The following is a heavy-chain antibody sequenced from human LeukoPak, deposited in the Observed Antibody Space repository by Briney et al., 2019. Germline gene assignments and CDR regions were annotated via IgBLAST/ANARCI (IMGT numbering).Heavy chain of an antibody. V-gene: IGHV4-34*01. CDR2: INHSGST. Sequence: PSETLSLTCAVYGGSFSGYYWSWIRQPPGKGLEWIGEINHSGSTNYNPSLKSRVTISVDTSKNQFSLRLTSVTAADTAVYFCARQTGSGLFILPGGQGTLVTVSS. CDR3: ARQTGSGLFILP. J-gene: IGHJ4*02. CDR1: GGSFSGYY. D-gene: IGHD3/OR15-3a*01.